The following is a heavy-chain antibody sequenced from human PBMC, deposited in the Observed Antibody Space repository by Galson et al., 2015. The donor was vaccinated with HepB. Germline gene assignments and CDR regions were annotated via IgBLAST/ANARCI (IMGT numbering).Heavy chain of an antibody. CDR3: AREGDDYGDYVSGDYYGMDV. CDR2: ISYDGSNK. Sequence: LEWVAVISYDGSNKYYADSVKGRFTISRDNSKNTLYLQMNGLRAEDTAVYYCAREGDDYGDYVSGDYYGMDVWGQGTTVTVSS. V-gene: IGHV3-30-3*01. D-gene: IGHD4-17*01. J-gene: IGHJ6*02.